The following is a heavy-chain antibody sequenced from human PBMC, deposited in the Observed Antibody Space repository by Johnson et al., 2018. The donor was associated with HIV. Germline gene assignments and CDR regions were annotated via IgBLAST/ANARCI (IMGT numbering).Heavy chain of an antibody. CDR1: GFTFSSYA. D-gene: IGHD4-23*01. V-gene: IGHV3-30*04. CDR3: AKSKLPDLVLDI. CDR2: ISYHGSNT. J-gene: IGHJ3*02. Sequence: QVQLVESGGGLQQPGGSLRLSCAASGFTFSSYAMHWVRQAPGKGLEWVAVISYHGSNTYYADSMRGRFTISRDNSKNTLYLQMNSLRAEDTAVYYCAKSKLPDLVLDIWGQGTVVTVSS.